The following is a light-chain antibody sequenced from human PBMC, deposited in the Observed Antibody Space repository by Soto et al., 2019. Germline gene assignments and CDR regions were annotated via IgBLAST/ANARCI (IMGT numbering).Light chain of an antibody. CDR2: GAS. CDR1: QSVSSN. V-gene: IGKV3-15*01. Sequence: EIVLTQSPGTVSLNPGESATLSCRASQSVSSNLAWYQQKPGQAPRLLIYGASTRATGIPARFSGSGSGTEFTLTISSLQSEDFAVYYCQQYNNWPPITFGQGTLLEVK. J-gene: IGKJ5*01. CDR3: QQYNNWPPIT.